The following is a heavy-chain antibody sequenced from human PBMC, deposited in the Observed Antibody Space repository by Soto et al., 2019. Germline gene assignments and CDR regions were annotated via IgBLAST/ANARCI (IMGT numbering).Heavy chain of an antibody. J-gene: IGHJ4*02. CDR3: PKGGSQWLVPFDY. V-gene: IGHV3-9*01. Sequence: EVQLVESGGGWVQPGRSLRLSCASSGFTFDDFAIHWVRQAPGKGLEWVSGISWNSDSIHYADSVKGRFTISRDNATTSLYLQMTSLMAGDTALYYCPKGGSQWLVPFDYLGKGTLATVSS. CDR1: GFTFDDFA. CDR2: ISWNSDSI. D-gene: IGHD6-19*01.